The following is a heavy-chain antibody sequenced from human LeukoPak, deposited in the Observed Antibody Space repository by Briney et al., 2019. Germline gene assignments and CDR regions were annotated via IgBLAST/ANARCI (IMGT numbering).Heavy chain of an antibody. CDR3: TTDPLTMVRGVDMKRFDP. CDR2: IKSKTDGGTT. Sequence: GGSLRLSCAAPGFTFSSYAMSWVRQAPGKGLEWVGRIKSKTDGGTTDYAAPVKGRFTISRDDSKNTLYLQMNSLKTEDTAVYYCTTDPLTMVRGVDMKRFDPWGQGTLVTVSS. V-gene: IGHV3-15*01. D-gene: IGHD3-10*01. J-gene: IGHJ5*02. CDR1: GFTFSSYA.